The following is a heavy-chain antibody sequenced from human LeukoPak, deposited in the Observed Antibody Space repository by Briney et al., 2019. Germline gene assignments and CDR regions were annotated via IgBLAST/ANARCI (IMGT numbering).Heavy chain of an antibody. CDR3: ARDGGSSGTGAYYMDV. J-gene: IGHJ6*03. Sequence: GGSLRLSCAASGFTFSSYRMNWVRQAPGKGLEWVSSISSGSNYMYYADSLKGRFTISRDNAKNSLYLQMNSLRADDTAVYYCARDGGSSGTGAYYMDVWGKGTTVTVSS. CDR2: ISSGSNYM. CDR1: GFTFSSYR. V-gene: IGHV3-21*01. D-gene: IGHD2-15*01.